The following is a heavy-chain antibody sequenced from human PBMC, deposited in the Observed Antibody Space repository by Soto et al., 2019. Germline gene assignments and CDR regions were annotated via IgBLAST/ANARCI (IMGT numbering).Heavy chain of an antibody. V-gene: IGHV1-3*01. CDR3: ARAAIGTWTEYFQY. CDR2: INAGNGNT. J-gene: IGHJ1*01. CDR1: GYAFTNYA. Sequence: ASVKVSCKASGYAFTNYAMHWVRQAPGQRLEWMRWINAGNGNTKYSQKFQGRVTITRDTSASTAYMELSSLRSEDTAVYYCARAAIGTWTEYFQYWGQGTLVTVSS. D-gene: IGHD2-2*01.